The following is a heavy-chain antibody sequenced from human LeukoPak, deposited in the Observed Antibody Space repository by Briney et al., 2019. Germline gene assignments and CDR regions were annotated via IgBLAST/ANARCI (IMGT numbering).Heavy chain of an antibody. Sequence: GGSLRLSCAASGFTFSSYGMHWVRQAPGKGLEWVSALSGSGGSTYYADSVKGRFTISRDNSKNTLYLQMNSLRADDTAVYYCAKDSAGGSYGYDYWGQGTLVTVSS. J-gene: IGHJ4*02. V-gene: IGHV3-23*01. CDR3: AKDSAGGSYGYDY. CDR1: GFTFSSYG. CDR2: LSGSGGST. D-gene: IGHD5-18*01.